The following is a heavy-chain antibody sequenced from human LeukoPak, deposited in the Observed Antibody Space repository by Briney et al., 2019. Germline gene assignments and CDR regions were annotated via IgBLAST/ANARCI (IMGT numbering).Heavy chain of an antibody. CDR3: AGSPTYYYDSSGSLGAFDI. V-gene: IGHV1-69*05. Sequence: SVKVSCKASGGTFSSYAISWVRQAPGQGLEWMGGIIPIFGTANYAQKFQGRVTITTDESTSTAYMELSSLRSEDTAVYYCAGSPTYYYDSSGSLGAFDIWGQGTMVTVSS. CDR1: GGTFSSYA. J-gene: IGHJ3*02. CDR2: IIPIFGTA. D-gene: IGHD3-22*01.